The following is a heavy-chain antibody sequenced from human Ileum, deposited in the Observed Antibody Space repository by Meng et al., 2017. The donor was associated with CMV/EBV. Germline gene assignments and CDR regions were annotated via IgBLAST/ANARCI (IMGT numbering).Heavy chain of an antibody. CDR3: ARSSGAKCGGDY. CDR1: GFTFSSYG. CDR2: IKQDESEK. V-gene: IGHV3-7*01. Sequence: GESLKISCAASGFTFSSYGMSWVRKAPGKGLEWVANIKQDESEKYYVDSVKGRFIISRDNAKNSLYLQINSLRAEDTALYYCARSSGAKCGGDYWGLGTLVTVSS. D-gene: IGHD3-10*01. J-gene: IGHJ4*02.